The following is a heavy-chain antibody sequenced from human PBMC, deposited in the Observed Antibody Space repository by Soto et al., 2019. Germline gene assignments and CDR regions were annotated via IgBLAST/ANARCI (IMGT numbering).Heavy chain of an antibody. J-gene: IGHJ4*02. CDR3: ARRGSYPYFDY. CDR1: GGSISSYY. Sequence: QVQLQESGPGLVKPSETLSLTCTVSGGSISSYYWSWIRQPPGKGLEWIGYMHYSGSSNYNPFLKSRVTISVDTSKNQFSLKLSSVTAADTAVYYCARRGSYPYFDYWGQGTLVAVSS. D-gene: IGHD1-26*01. CDR2: MHYSGSS. V-gene: IGHV4-59*08.